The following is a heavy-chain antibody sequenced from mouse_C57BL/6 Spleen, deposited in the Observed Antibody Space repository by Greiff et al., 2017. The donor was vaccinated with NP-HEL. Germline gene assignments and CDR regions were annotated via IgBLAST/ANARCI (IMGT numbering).Heavy chain of an antibody. CDR2: IDPSDSYT. V-gene: IGHV1-69*01. CDR1: GYTFTSYW. Sequence: QVQLQQPGAELVMPGASVKLSCKASGYTFTSYWMHWVKQRPGQGLEWIGEIDPSDSYTNYNQKFKGKSTLTVDKSSSTAYMQLSSLTFEDSAVYYCARKFITTDDWYFDVWGTGTTVTVSS. CDR3: ARKFITTDDWYFDV. J-gene: IGHJ1*03. D-gene: IGHD1-1*01.